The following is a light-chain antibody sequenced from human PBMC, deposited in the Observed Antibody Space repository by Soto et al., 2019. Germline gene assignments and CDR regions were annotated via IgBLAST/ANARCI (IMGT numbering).Light chain of an antibody. CDR1: QSVSSSY. V-gene: IGKV3D-20*02. CDR2: DAS. CDR3: QQRSNLVS. J-gene: IGKJ5*01. Sequence: IVLTQSPGTLSLSPWERATLSCRASQSVSSSYLAWYQQKPGQAPRLLIYDASNRATGIPARFSGSGSGTDFTLTISSLEPEDSAVYYCQQRSNLVSFGQGTRLEIK.